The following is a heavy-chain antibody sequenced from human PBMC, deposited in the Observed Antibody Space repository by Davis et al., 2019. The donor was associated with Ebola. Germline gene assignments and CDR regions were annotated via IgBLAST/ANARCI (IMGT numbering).Heavy chain of an antibody. CDR1: GSTITNTW. CDR2: IKSKAEGGTI. CDR3: TTEDSSGSIDY. Sequence: GGSLRLSCAASGSTITNTWMNWVRQAPEKGLEWVGRIKSKAEGGTIDYAVPVTGRFTISRDYSKNSLYPQMNSLTTEDTAVYYCTTEDSSGSIDYWGQGILVTVSS. V-gene: IGHV3-15*07. J-gene: IGHJ4*02. D-gene: IGHD2-15*01.